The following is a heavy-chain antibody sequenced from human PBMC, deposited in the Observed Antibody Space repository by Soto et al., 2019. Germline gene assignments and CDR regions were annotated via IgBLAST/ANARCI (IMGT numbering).Heavy chain of an antibody. CDR1: GFTFRSYV. D-gene: IGHD3-16*01. V-gene: IGHV3-33*05. Sequence: QVQLVESGGGVVQPGTSLRLSCVGSGFTFRSYVIHWVRQAPGKGLEWVALTSYDGSNKFYGDSVKGRFTISRHNSRNTVELHMDRITFEYTALYYCARWGTTGGLDVWGKGTLVSVSS. CDR3: ARWGTTGGLDV. J-gene: IGHJ4*02. CDR2: TSYDGSNK.